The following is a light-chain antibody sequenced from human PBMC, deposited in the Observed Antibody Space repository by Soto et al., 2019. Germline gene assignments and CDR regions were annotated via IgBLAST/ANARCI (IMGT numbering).Light chain of an antibody. J-gene: IGKJ1*01. V-gene: IGKV1-5*01. CDR1: QSISSW. Sequence: DARMTQSPSTLSASVGDRVTITCRAIQSISSWLAWYQQKPGKAPKLLIYDASSLESGVPSRFSGSGSGTEFTLTISSLQPDDFATYYCQHYNSYSEAFGQGTKWIS. CDR2: DAS. CDR3: QHYNSYSEA.